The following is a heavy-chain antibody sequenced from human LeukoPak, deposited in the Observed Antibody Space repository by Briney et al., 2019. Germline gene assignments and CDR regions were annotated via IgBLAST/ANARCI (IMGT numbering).Heavy chain of an antibody. J-gene: IGHJ5*02. CDR3: ARGFIRRGGLVSRSWFAP. D-gene: IGHD6-19*01. Sequence: SETLSLTCAVYGGSFSGYYWSWIRQPPGKGLEWIGEINRSGSTNYNPSLKSRVTISVDTSKNQFSLKLSSVTAADTAVYYCARGFIRRGGLVSRSWFAPWGQGPRVTVPS. V-gene: IGHV4-34*01. CDR2: INRSGST. CDR1: GGSFSGYY.